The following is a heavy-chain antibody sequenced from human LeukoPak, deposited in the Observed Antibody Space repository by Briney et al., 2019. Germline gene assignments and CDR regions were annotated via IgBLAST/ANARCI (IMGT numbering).Heavy chain of an antibody. V-gene: IGHV4-61*01. CDR1: GGSISSGSYY. CDR2: IYYSGST. CDR3: AREEVFTMVRGVIKFDP. Sequence: SETLSLTCTVSGGSISSGSYYWSWIRQPPGKGLEWIGYIYYSGSTNYNPSLKSRVTISVDTSKNQFSLKLSSVTAADTAVYYCAREEVFTMVRGVIKFDPWGQGTLVTVSS. D-gene: IGHD3-10*01. J-gene: IGHJ5*02.